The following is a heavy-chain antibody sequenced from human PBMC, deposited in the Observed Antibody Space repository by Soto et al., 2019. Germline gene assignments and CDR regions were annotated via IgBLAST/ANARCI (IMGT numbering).Heavy chain of an antibody. Sequence: SDTQSPGGSVAGYSISGVDCFLAWVRQTPGLSLEAIGYIYKSATTYSNPSFESRVAISLDTSKSQFSLNVTSLTAADTAVYFCARGRYCLTGRCFPNWFDSWGQGTLVNGSS. CDR1: GYSISGVDCF. J-gene: IGHJ5*01. D-gene: IGHD2-15*01. V-gene: IGHV4-30-4*02. CDR3: ARGRYCLTGRCFPNWFDS. CDR2: IYKSATT.